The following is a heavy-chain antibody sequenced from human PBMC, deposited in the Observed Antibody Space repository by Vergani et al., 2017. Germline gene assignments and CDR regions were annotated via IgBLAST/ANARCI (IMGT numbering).Heavy chain of an antibody. CDR1: GFTFSSYS. Sequence: VQLVESGGGVVQPGGSLRLSCAASGFTFSSYSMNWVRQAPGKGLEWVSSITSSSNYIYYADSVKGRFTISRDNAKNSLYLQMNSLRAEDTAVYYCARDLVAVAGPTGWFDPWGQGTLVTVSS. J-gene: IGHJ5*02. D-gene: IGHD6-19*01. CDR3: ARDLVAVAGPTGWFDP. CDR2: ITSSSNYI. V-gene: IGHV3-21*02.